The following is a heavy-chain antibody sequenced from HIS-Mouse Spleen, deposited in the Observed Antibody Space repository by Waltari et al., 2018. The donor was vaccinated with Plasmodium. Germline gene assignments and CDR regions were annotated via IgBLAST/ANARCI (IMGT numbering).Heavy chain of an antibody. J-gene: IGHJ3*02. Sequence: EVQLVESGGGLVKPGGSLRLSCAASGFIFSNAWMSWVRQGPGKGLDGVGHIKSKTDGGQTDYAAPVKGRFTSSRDDSKNTLYLQMNSLKTEDTSVYYCTTGLGAFDIWGQGTMVTVSS. CDR1: GFIFSNAW. CDR3: TTGLGAFDI. CDR2: IKSKTDGGQT. V-gene: IGHV3-15*01.